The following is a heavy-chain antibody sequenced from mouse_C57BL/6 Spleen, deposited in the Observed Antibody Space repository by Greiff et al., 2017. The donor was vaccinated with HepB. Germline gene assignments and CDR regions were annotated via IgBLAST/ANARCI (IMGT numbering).Heavy chain of an antibody. D-gene: IGHD2-12*01. V-gene: IGHV1-22*01. CDR3: ARRGDDSPWFAY. Sequence: EVKLQQSGPELVKPGASVKMSCKASGYTFTDYNMHWVKQSHGKSLEWIGYINPNNGGTSYNQKFKGKATLTVNKSSSTAYMELRSLTSEDSAVYYCARRGDDSPWFAYWGQGTLVTVSA. J-gene: IGHJ3*01. CDR2: INPNNGGT. CDR1: GYTFTDYN.